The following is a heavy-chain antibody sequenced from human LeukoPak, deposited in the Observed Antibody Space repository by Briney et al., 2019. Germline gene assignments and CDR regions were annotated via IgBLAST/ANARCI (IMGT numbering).Heavy chain of an antibody. D-gene: IGHD3-22*01. J-gene: IGHJ4*02. Sequence: SETLSHTCTVSGGSISSGGYYWSWIRQHPGKGLEWIGYIYYSGSTYYNPSLKSRVTISVDTSKNQFSLKLSSVTAADTAVYYCASRNYYDSSGYDDYWGQGTLVTVSS. CDR1: GGSISSGGYY. V-gene: IGHV4-31*03. CDR2: IYYSGST. CDR3: ASRNYYDSSGYDDY.